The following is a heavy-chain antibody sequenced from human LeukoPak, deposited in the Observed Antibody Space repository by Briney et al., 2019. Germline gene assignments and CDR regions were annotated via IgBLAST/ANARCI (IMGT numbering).Heavy chain of an antibody. J-gene: IGHJ6*03. CDR1: GGTFSSYA. Sequence: ASVNVSCKASGGTFSSYAISWVRQAPGQGLEWMGGIIPIFGTENYAQKFQGRVTITTDESTSTAYMELSSLRSEDTAVYYCARVDFWSGYPPPNYMDVWGKGTTVTVSS. V-gene: IGHV1-69*05. CDR3: ARVDFWSGYPPPNYMDV. CDR2: IIPIFGTE. D-gene: IGHD3-3*01.